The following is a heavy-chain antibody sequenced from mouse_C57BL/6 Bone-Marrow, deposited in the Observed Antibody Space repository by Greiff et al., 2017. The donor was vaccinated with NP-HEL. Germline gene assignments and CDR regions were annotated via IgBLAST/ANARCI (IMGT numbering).Heavy chain of an antibody. CDR2: INPYNGGT. Sequence: EVKLQQSGPVLVKPGASVKMSCKASGYTFTDYSLNWVKQSHGKSLEWIGVINPYNGGTSYNQKFTGKATLTVDKSSSTAYMELNSLTSEDSAVYYCARIERGRCAYWGQGTLVTVSA. V-gene: IGHV1-19*01. CDR3: ARIERGRCAY. J-gene: IGHJ3*01. D-gene: IGHD4-1*01. CDR1: GYTFTDYS.